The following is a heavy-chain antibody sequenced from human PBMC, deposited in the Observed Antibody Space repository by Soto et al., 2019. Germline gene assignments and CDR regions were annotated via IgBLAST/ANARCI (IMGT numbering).Heavy chain of an antibody. CDR2: SYYIGNT. V-gene: IGHV4-59*08. D-gene: IGHD6-6*01. CDR3: ARHVKDRSSGSRSLFSH. Sequence: SETLSLTCTVSGGSISGYYWSWIRQPPGKGLEWIGYSYYIGNTNYNPSLKSRVTVSLDTSRNQFSLRLSSVTAADTAVYYCARHVKDRSSGSRSLFSHWGQGFLVTVSS. CDR1: GGSISGYY. J-gene: IGHJ4*02.